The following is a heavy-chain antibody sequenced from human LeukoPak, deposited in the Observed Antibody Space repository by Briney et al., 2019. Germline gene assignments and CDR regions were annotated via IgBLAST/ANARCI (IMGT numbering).Heavy chain of an antibody. Sequence: PSETLSLTCTVSGGSISSGDYYWSWIRQPPGKGLEWIGYIYYSGSTYYNPSLKRRVTISVDTSKNQFSLKLSSVTAADTAVYYCARGPFWSGFEYSQHWGQGTLVTVSS. CDR1: GGSISSGDYY. CDR3: ARGPFWSGFEYSQH. V-gene: IGHV4-30-4*08. D-gene: IGHD3-3*01. J-gene: IGHJ1*01. CDR2: IYYSGST.